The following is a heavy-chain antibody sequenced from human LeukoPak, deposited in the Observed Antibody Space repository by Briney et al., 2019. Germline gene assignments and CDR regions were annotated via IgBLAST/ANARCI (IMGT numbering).Heavy chain of an antibody. J-gene: IGHJ4*02. Sequence: TGGSLRLSCAASGFTFSSYWMTWVRQAPGKGLEWVASIKQDGSEKFYVDSVKGRFTISRDNAKNSLYLQMNSLRAEDTALYYCARDLGSSGYYLYWGQGTLVTVSS. CDR3: ARDLGSSGYYLY. V-gene: IGHV3-7*03. D-gene: IGHD3-22*01. CDR1: GFTFSSYW. CDR2: IKQDGSEK.